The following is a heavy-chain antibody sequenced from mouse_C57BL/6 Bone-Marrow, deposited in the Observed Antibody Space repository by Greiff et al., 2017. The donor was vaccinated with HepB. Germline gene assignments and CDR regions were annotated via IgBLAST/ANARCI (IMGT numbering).Heavy chain of an antibody. D-gene: IGHD2-4*01. CDR3: ARGDDYDPHYFDY. Sequence: EVQLQQSGPELVKPGDSVKISCKASGYSFTGYFMNWVMQSHGKSLEWIGRINPYNGATFYNQKFKGKATLTVDKSSSTAHMELRSLTSEDSAVYYCARGDDYDPHYFDYWGQGTTLTVSS. J-gene: IGHJ2*01. V-gene: IGHV1-20*01. CDR2: INPYNGAT. CDR1: GYSFTGYF.